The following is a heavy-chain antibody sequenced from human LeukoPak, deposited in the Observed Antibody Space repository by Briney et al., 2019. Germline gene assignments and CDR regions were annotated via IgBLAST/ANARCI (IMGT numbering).Heavy chain of an antibody. CDR2: ISWISGSI. D-gene: IGHD1-26*01. CDR3: AKDMGSIVGAPGS. CDR1: GFTFDDYA. V-gene: IGHV3-9*01. Sequence: GRSLRLSCAASGFTFDDYAMHWVRQAPGEGLEWVSGISWISGSIGYADSVKGRFTISRDNAKNSLYLQMNSLRTEDTALYYCAKDMGSIVGAPGSWGQGTLVTVSS. J-gene: IGHJ5*02.